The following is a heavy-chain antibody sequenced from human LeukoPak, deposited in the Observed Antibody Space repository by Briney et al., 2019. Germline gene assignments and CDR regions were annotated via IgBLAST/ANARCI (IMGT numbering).Heavy chain of an antibody. CDR2: IYYSGST. Sequence: SETLSLTCTVSGGSISSSSYYWGWIRQPPGKGLEWIGSIYYSGSTYYNPSLKSRVTISVDTSKNQFSLKLSSVTAADTAVYYCAREGGDGYNLYYFDYWGQGTLVTVSS. CDR1: GGSISSSSYY. D-gene: IGHD5-24*01. V-gene: IGHV4-39*07. CDR3: AREGGDGYNLYYFDY. J-gene: IGHJ4*02.